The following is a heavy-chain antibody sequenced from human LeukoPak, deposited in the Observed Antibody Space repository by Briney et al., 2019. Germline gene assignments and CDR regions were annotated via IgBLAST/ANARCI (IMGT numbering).Heavy chain of an antibody. V-gene: IGHV4-39*07. CDR2: INHSGST. J-gene: IGHJ6*03. CDR1: GGSISSRPYY. Sequence: SETLSLTCTVSGGSISSRPYYWSWIRQPPGKGLEWIGEINHSGSTNYNPSLKSRVTVSVDTSKNQFSLKLSSVTAADTAVYYCVRTELNYYYYYMDVWGKGTTVTVSS. CDR3: VRTELNYYYYYMDV. D-gene: IGHD1-26*01.